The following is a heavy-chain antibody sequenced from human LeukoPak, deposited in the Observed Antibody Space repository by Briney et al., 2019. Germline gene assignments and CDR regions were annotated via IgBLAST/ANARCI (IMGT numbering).Heavy chain of an antibody. V-gene: IGHV4-34*01. D-gene: IGHD3-10*01. CDR2: INHSGST. CDR3: ARRATNSRLSMVRGVIVAANNHHFDH. CDR1: GGSFSGYY. Sequence: SETLSLTXAVYGGSFSGYYWGWIRQAPGKGLEWIGEINHSGSTNYNPSLKSRVTISVETSKNQFSLNLSSVTAADTAVYHCARRATNSRLSMVRGVIVAANNHHFDHWGQGTLVTVSS. J-gene: IGHJ4*02.